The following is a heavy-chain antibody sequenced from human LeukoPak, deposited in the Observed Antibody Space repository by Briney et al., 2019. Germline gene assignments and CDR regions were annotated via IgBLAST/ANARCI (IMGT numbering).Heavy chain of an antibody. V-gene: IGHV3-74*01. Sequence: GGSLRLSCAASGFTFSTYWMHWVRQAPGKGLVWVSRINSDGSSTSYADSVKGRFTISRDNAKNTLYLQMNSLRAEDTAVYYCVRATMYYGMDVWGQETTVTVSS. CDR1: GFTFSTYW. J-gene: IGHJ6*02. CDR2: INSDGSST. D-gene: IGHD4/OR15-4a*01. CDR3: VRATMYYGMDV.